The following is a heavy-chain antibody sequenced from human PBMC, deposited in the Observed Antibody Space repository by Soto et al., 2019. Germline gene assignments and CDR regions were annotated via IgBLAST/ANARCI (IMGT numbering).Heavy chain of an antibody. CDR3: ARGRGAAADYFDF. V-gene: IGHV3-11*05. D-gene: IGHD6-13*01. J-gene: IGHJ4*02. CDR1: GFTFSDYY. CDR2: ISSSTSHT. Sequence: QVQLVESGGGLVKPGGSLRLSCAVSGFTFSDYYMTWTRQAPGKGLEWVSYISSSTSHTNYADSVKGRFTISRDNAKNSLFLQMNSLIAEDTAVYYCARGRGAAADYFDFWGQGTLVTVSS.